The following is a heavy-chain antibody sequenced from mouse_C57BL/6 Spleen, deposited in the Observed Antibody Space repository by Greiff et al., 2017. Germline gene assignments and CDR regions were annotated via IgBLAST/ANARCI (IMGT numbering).Heavy chain of an antibody. CDR3: ARSWDDKGYYFDY. V-gene: IGHV1-69*01. CDR2: IDPSDSYT. Sequence: VQLQQSGAELVMPGASVKLSCKASGYTFTSYWMHWVKQRPGQGLEWIGEIDPSDSYTNYNQKFKGKSTLTVDKSSSTAYMQLSSLTSEDSAVYYCARSWDDKGYYFDYWGQGTTHTVSS. D-gene: IGHD4-1*01. CDR1: GYTFTSYW. J-gene: IGHJ2*01.